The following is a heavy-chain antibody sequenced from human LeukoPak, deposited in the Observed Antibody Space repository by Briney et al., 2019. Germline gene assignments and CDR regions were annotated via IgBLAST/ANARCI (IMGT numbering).Heavy chain of an antibody. CDR3: ARTNGGNSTGRDAFDI. V-gene: IGHV4-34*01. CDR2: INHSGST. J-gene: IGHJ3*02. Sequence: SETLSLTCAVYGGSFSGYYWSWIRQPPGKGLEWIGEINHSGSTNYNPSLKSRVTISVDTSKNQFSLKLSSVTAADTAVYYCARTNGGNSTGRDAFDIWGQGTMVTVS. CDR1: GGSFSGYY. D-gene: IGHD4-23*01.